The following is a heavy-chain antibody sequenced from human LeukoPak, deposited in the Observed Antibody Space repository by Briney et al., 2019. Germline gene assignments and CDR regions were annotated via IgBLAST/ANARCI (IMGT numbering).Heavy chain of an antibody. Sequence: GGSLRLSCAASGFSVSSNYMSWVRQAPGKGPEWVSVIYRGISTYYADSVKGRFTVSRDSSKNTLYLQMNSLRAEDTAVYYCARGGARQQLVENYFDYWGQGTLVTVSS. V-gene: IGHV3-53*01. J-gene: IGHJ4*02. D-gene: IGHD6-13*01. CDR2: IYRGIST. CDR3: ARGGARQQLVENYFDY. CDR1: GFSVSSNY.